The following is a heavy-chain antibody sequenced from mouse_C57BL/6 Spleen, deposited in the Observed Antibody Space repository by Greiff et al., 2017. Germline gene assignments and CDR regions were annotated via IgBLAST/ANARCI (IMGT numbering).Heavy chain of an antibody. CDR1: GFTFSSYA. CDR2: ISDGGSYT. V-gene: IGHV5-4*03. Sequence: EVKLVESGGGLVKPGGSLKLSCAASGFTFSSYAMSWVRQTPEKRLEWVATISDGGSYTYYPDNVKGRFTISRDNAKNNLYLQMSHLKSEDTAMYYCASSRPFAYWGQGTLVTVSA. CDR3: ASSRPFAY. J-gene: IGHJ3*01.